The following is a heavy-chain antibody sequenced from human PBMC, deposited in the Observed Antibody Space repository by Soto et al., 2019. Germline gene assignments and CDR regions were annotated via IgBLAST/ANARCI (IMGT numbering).Heavy chain of an antibody. CDR3: AREGPRNYYDSSGYYRHSRTDY. V-gene: IGHV4-34*01. CDR2: INHSGST. D-gene: IGHD3-22*01. Sequence: SETLSLTCAVYGGSFSGYYWSWIRQPPGKGLEWIGEINHSGSTNYSPSLKSRVTISVDTSKNQFSLKLSSVTAADTAVYYCAREGPRNYYDSSGYYRHSRTDYWGQGTLVTVSS. CDR1: GGSFSGYY. J-gene: IGHJ4*02.